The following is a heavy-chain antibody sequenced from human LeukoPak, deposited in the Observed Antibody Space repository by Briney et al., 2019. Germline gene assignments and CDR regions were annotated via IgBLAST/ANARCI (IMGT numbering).Heavy chain of an antibody. J-gene: IGHJ4*02. V-gene: IGHV1-69*05. CDR2: IIPIFGTA. Sequence: SVKVSCKASGGTFSSYAISWVRQAPGQGLEWMGGIIPIFGTANYAQKFQGRVTITTDESTSTAYMELSSLRSEDTAVYYCASQYNWNDDAPIDYWGQGTLVTVSS. CDR3: ASQYNWNDDAPIDY. D-gene: IGHD1-1*01. CDR1: GGTFSSYA.